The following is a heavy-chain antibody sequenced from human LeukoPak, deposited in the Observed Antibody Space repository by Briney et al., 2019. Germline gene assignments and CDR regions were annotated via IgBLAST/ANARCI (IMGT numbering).Heavy chain of an antibody. J-gene: IGHJ3*02. CDR3: ARDYDFWSGRDAFDI. D-gene: IGHD3-3*01. Sequence: ASVKVSCKASRYTFTSYYMQWVRQAPGQGLEWMGIINPSGGSTSYAQKFQGRVTMTRDTSTSTVYMELSSLRSEDTAVYYCARDYDFWSGRDAFDIWGQGTMVTVSS. V-gene: IGHV1-46*01. CDR2: INPSGGST. CDR1: RYTFTSYY.